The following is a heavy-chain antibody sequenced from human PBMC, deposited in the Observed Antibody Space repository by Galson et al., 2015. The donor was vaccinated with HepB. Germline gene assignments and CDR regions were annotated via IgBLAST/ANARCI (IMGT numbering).Heavy chain of an antibody. D-gene: IGHD6-13*01. CDR3: ARDQVGRAAGR. Sequence: TLSLTCTVSGGSISSGGYYWSWIRQHPGKGLEWIGYIYYSGSTYYNPSLKSRVTISVDTSKNQSSLKLSSVTAADTAVYYCARDQVGRAAGRWGQGTLVTVSS. V-gene: IGHV4-31*03. CDR1: GGSISSGGYY. J-gene: IGHJ4*02. CDR2: IYYSGST.